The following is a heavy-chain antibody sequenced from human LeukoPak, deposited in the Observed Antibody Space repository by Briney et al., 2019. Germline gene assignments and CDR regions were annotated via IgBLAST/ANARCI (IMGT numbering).Heavy chain of an antibody. V-gene: IGHV3-21*01. CDR1: GFTFSSYS. CDR2: ISSSSSYL. CDR3: ARAKSSSSWHDY. Sequence: PGGSLRLSCAASGFTFSSYSMNWVRQAPGKGLEWVSSISSSSSYLHYADSVKGRFTISRDNAKNSLYLQMNSLRAEDTAVYYCARAKSSSSWHDYWGQGTLVTVSS. D-gene: IGHD6-13*01. J-gene: IGHJ4*02.